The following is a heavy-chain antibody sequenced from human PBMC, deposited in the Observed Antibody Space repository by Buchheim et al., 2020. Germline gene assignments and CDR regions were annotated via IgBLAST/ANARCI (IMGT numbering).Heavy chain of an antibody. V-gene: IGHV4-30-2*01. CDR3: ARGDIVGGWFDP. Sequence: QLQLQESGSGLVKPSQTLSLTCAVSGGSISSGGYSWSWIRQPPGKGLDWIGYFFLSGSPYYNPSLKIRVTISVGRSKNQFTLKLSSVTAADTAVYYCARGDIVGGWFDPWGQGTL. J-gene: IGHJ5*02. CDR2: FFLSGSP. CDR1: GGSISSGGYS. D-gene: IGHD2-15*01.